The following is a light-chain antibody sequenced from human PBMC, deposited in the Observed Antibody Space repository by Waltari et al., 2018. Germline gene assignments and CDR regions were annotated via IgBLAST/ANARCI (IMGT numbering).Light chain of an antibody. CDR2: ETS. V-gene: IGKV1-5*03. CDR3: QQYVPHWT. J-gene: IGKJ1*01. CDR1: PSVNRW. Sequence: DHQMTPSPSTLSASAGNRVTITCRASPSVNRWLALYQQKPGKAPELLIYETSNLESGGPSRFSGSGSGKEFTLTIVSLQPDELRTYDCQQYVPHWTFGQGTKVEIK.